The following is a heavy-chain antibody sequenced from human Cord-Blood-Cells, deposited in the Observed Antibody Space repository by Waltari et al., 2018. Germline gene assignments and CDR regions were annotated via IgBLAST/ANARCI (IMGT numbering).Heavy chain of an antibody. J-gene: IGHJ4*02. CDR2: ISSSSSTI. CDR1: GFTFSSYS. V-gene: IGHV3-48*01. Sequence: EVQLVESGGGWVQPGGSLRLSCAASGFTFSSYSMNWVRQAPGKGLEWVSYISSSSSTIYYADSVKGRFTISRDNAKNSLYLQMNSLRAEDTAVYYCARDRGGGSVDYWGQGTLVTVSS. D-gene: IGHD5-12*01. CDR3: ARDRGGGSVDY.